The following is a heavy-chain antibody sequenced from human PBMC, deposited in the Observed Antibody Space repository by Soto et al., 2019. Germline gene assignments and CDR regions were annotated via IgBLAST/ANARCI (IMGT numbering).Heavy chain of an antibody. V-gene: IGHV4-34*01. CDR2: INHSGST. J-gene: IGHJ6*02. CDR3: ARGGAAAGINQPYYYYYGMDV. D-gene: IGHD6-13*01. Sequence: SETLSLTCAVYGGSFSGYYWSWIRQPPGKGLEWIGEINHSGSTNYNPSLKSRVTISVDTSKNQFSLKLSSVTAADTAVYYCARGGAAAGINQPYYYYYGMDVWGQGTTVTVSS. CDR1: GGSFSGYY.